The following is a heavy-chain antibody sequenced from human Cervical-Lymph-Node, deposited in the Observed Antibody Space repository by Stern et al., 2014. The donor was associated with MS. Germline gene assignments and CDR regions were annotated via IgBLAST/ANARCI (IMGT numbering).Heavy chain of an antibody. CDR1: GFTFSSYA. Sequence: VQLVQSGGGVVQPGRSLRLSCAASGFTFSSYAMHWVRQAPGKGLEWVAVISYDGSNKYYADSVKGRFTISRDNSKNTLYLQMNSLRAEDTAVYYRARAAGSSGSYQSDYWGQGTLVTVSS. J-gene: IGHJ4*02. CDR3: ARAAGSSGSYQSDY. V-gene: IGHV3-30-3*01. D-gene: IGHD1-26*01. CDR2: ISYDGSNK.